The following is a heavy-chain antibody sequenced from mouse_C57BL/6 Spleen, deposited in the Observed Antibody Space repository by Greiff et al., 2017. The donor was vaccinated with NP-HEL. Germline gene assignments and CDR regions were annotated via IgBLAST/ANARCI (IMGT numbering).Heavy chain of an antibody. CDR1: GFNIKDYY. D-gene: IGHD1-1*01. Sequence: EVKLMESGAELVRPGASVKLSCTASGFNIKDYYMHWVKQRPEQGLEWIGMIDPEDGDTEYAPKFQGKATMTADTSSNTAYLQLSSLTSEDTAVYYCTTFYYYGSSSYYFDYWGQGTTLTVSS. CDR3: TTFYYYGSSSYYFDY. V-gene: IGHV14-1*01. CDR2: IDPEDGDT. J-gene: IGHJ2*01.